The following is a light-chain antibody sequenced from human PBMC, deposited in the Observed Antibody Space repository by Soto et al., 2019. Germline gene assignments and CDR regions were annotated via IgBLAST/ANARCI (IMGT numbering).Light chain of an antibody. J-gene: IGKJ1*01. CDR2: GAS. V-gene: IGKV3-20*01. Sequence: EIVFTQSPGTPSLSPGERATLSCRASQTVIRNYLAWYQQKPGQAPRLLIYGASSRATGIPDRFSGSGSGTDFTLTISRLEPEDFAVYYCQQYGSSPGTFGQGTKVDIK. CDR3: QQYGSSPGT. CDR1: QTVIRNY.